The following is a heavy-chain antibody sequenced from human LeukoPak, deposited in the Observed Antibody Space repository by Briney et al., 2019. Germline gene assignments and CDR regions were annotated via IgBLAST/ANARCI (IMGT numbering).Heavy chain of an antibody. CDR3: ARSYRATAGIVDV. Sequence: PGGSLRLSCAASDFTLSDYYMTWIRQAPGEGLEWLSYISNSGSDIYSADSVKGRFTISRDNAKNSLYLQMNSLRAEDTAVYYCARSYRATAGIVDVWGQGTTVTVSS. CDR1: DFTLSDYY. J-gene: IGHJ6*02. V-gene: IGHV3-11*01. D-gene: IGHD6-13*01. CDR2: ISNSGSDI.